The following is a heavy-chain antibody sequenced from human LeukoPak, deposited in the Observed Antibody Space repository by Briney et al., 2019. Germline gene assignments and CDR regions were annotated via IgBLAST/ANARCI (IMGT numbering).Heavy chain of an antibody. Sequence: TGGSLRLSCAASGFTFSSYWIHWVRQAPGKGLVWVSRINSDGSSTSYADSVKGRFTISRDNAKNTLYLQMNSLRAEDTAIYYCAKGTRFRHYSYFQHWGQGTLVTVSS. D-gene: IGHD2-15*01. CDR3: AKGTRFRHYSYFQH. V-gene: IGHV3-74*01. CDR2: INSDGSST. J-gene: IGHJ1*01. CDR1: GFTFSSYW.